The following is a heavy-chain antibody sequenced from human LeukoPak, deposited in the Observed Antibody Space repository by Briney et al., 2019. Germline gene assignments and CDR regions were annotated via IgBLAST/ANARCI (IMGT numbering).Heavy chain of an antibody. CDR2: ISSSSSYI. D-gene: IGHD7-27*01. Sequence: PGGSLRLSCAASGFTFSSYSMNWVRQAPGKGLEWVSSISSSSSYIYCADSVKGRFTISRDNAKNSLYLQMNSLRAEDTAVYYCARKGGPLGPPFDNWGQGTLVTVSS. CDR3: ARKGGPLGPPFDN. V-gene: IGHV3-21*01. J-gene: IGHJ4*02. CDR1: GFTFSSYS.